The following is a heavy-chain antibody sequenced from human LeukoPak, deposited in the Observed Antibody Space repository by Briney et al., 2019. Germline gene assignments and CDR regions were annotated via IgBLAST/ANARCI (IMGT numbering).Heavy chain of an antibody. CDR3: ARLSRYCSGGSCYGENWLDS. CDR2: IHGSGNT. Sequence: SETLSLTCSVSGGSISGYYWSWIRQPPAKGLEWIGYIHGSGNTKYNPSLKSRVTISVDTSTNQFSLKLNSVTAADTAVYYCARLSRYCSGGSCYGENWLDSWGQGTLVTVSS. J-gene: IGHJ5*01. V-gene: IGHV4-59*01. D-gene: IGHD2-15*01. CDR1: GGSISGYY.